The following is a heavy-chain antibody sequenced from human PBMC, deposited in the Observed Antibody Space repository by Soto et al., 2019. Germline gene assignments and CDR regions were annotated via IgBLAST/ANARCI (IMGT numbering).Heavy chain of an antibody. J-gene: IGHJ6*03. D-gene: IGHD6-6*01. CDR2: ISWNSGNI. V-gene: IGHV3-9*01. Sequence: EVQLVESGGGLVQPGRSLRLSCAASGFTFDDYAMHWVRQVPGKGLEWVSGISWNSGNIGYADSVKGRFTISRDNAKNSLYLQMNSLRVEDTALYYCAIDTYSSSPYYMDVWGKGTTVTVSS. CDR3: AIDTYSSSPYYMDV. CDR1: GFTFDDYA.